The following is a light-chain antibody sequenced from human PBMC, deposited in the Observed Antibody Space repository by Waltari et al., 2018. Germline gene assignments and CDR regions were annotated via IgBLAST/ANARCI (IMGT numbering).Light chain of an antibody. CDR1: SNDAGVSNY. CDR2: DVS. Sequence: QSALTQPASVSGSPAQSITISCSGTSNDAGVSNYFSWYQQHPSKAPKLIIYDVSKRPSGVSNHFSGSKSGNTASLTISGLQPEDEADYYCSSYTTSSTWAFGGGTKLTVL. J-gene: IGLJ3*02. V-gene: IGLV2-14*01. CDR3: SSYTTSSTWA.